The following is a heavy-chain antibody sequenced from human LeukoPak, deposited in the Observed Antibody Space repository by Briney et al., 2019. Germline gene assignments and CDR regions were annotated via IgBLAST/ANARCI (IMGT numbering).Heavy chain of an antibody. CDR2: ISGSGGST. CDR1: GFAFSSYA. J-gene: IGHJ4*02. CDR3: AKSRYDSSGLFDY. D-gene: IGHD3-22*01. V-gene: IGHV3-23*01. Sequence: GGSLRLSCAASGFAFSSYAMSWVRQAPGKGLEWVSAISGSGGSTYYADSVKGRFTISRDNSKNTLYLQMNSLRAEDTAVYYCAKSRYDSSGLFDYWGQGTLVTVSS.